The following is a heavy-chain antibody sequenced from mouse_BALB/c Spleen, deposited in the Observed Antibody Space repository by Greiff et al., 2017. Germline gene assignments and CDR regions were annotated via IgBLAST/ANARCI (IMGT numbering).Heavy chain of an antibody. CDR1: GYAFTNYL. V-gene: IGHV1-54*01. CDR3: ARWDSSGYDAMDY. CDR2: INPGSGGT. Sequence: QVQLQQSGAELVRPGTSVKVSCKASGYAFTNYLIEWVKQRPGQGLEWIGVINPGSGGTNYNEKFKGKATLTADKSSSTAYMQLSSLTSDDSAVYFCARWDSSGYDAMDYWGQGTSVTVSA. D-gene: IGHD3-2*01. J-gene: IGHJ4*01.